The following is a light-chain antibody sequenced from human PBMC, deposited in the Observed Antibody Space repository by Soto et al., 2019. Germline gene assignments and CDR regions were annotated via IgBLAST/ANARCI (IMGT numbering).Light chain of an antibody. Sequence: EIVLTQSPGTLSLSPGERATLSYRPSQSVSNNYLAWYQQKPGQAPRLLIYDASNRATGVPARFSGSGSGTDFTRTLSSLEPEEFARYYCQQRSNWPPEITFGQGTRLEIK. CDR1: QSVSNNY. J-gene: IGKJ5*01. CDR2: DAS. CDR3: QQRSNWPPEIT. V-gene: IGKV3-11*01.